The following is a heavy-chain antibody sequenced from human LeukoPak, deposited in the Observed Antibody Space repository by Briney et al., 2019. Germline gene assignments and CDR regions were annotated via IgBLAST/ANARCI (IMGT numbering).Heavy chain of an antibody. V-gene: IGHV4-34*01. CDR3: ARYKNRGPYYFDY. Sequence: SETLSLTCAVYGGSFSGYYWSWVRQPPGKGLEWIGEINHSGSTNYNPSLKSRVTISVDTSKNQFSLKLSSVTAADTAVYYCARYKNRGPYYFDYWGQGTLVTVSS. J-gene: IGHJ4*02. D-gene: IGHD1-1*01. CDR2: INHSGST. CDR1: GGSFSGYY.